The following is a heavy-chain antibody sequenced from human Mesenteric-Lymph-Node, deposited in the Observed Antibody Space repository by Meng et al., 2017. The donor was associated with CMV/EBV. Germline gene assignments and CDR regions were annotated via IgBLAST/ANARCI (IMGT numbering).Heavy chain of an antibody. D-gene: IGHD6-13*01. CDR2: IIPIHGIA. J-gene: IGHJ5*02. CDR3: AGGIAAAGSRWFDP. Sequence: QVQLVQSGAEVKKPGSSVKVSCKASGGTFSSYTISWVRQAPGQGLGLMGRIIPIHGIANYAQKFQGRVTITADKFTSTAYMELSSLGSEETAVYYCAGGIAAAGSRWFDPWGQGTLVTVSS. CDR1: GGTFSSYT. V-gene: IGHV1-69*02.